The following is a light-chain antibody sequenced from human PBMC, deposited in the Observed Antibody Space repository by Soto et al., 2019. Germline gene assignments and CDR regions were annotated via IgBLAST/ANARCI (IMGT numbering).Light chain of an antibody. V-gene: IGLV2-14*01. J-gene: IGLJ2*01. Sequence: QSVVTQPACVSGSPGQSITISCTGTSSDIGNYDFVSWYQQVPGTAPKAMIYEVSSRPSGVSNRFSGSKSGNTASLTISGLQAEDEAYYYCSSYTTSTSFILFGGGTKVTVL. CDR3: SSYTTSTSFIL. CDR1: SSDIGNYDF. CDR2: EVS.